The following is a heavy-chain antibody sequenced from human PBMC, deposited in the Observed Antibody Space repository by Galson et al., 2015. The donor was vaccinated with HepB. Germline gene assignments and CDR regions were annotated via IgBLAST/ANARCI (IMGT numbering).Heavy chain of an antibody. V-gene: IGHV1-3*01. D-gene: IGHD2-2*01. CDR1: GYTFTSYA. Sequence: SVKVSCKASGYTFTSYAMHWVRQAPGQRLEWMGWINAGNGNTKYSQKFQGRVTITRDTSASTAYMELSSLRSEDTAVYYCARDIVVVPAAITRPDPWGQGTLVTVSS. CDR2: INAGNGNT. CDR3: ARDIVVVPAAITRPDP. J-gene: IGHJ5*02.